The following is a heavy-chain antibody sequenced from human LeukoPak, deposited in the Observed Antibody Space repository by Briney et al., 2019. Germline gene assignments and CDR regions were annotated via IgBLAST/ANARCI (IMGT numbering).Heavy chain of an antibody. CDR3: AKDGKYGDFDY. D-gene: IGHD4-17*01. Sequence: GGSLRLSCAASGFTFSGHAMGWVRQAPGKGLEWVSSITGSGGGTYYGDSVKGRFTISRDNSMNTLFLQMNSLRAEDTAVYYCAKDGKYGDFDYWGQGTLVTVSS. J-gene: IGHJ4*02. V-gene: IGHV3-23*01. CDR1: GFTFSGHA. CDR2: ITGSGGGT.